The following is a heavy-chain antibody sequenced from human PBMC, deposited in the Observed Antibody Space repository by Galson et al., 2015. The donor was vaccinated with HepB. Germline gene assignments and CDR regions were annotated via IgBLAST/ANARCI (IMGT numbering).Heavy chain of an antibody. V-gene: IGHV4-39*02. D-gene: IGHD4-17*01. CDR1: GGSVSNYNYY. CDR3: ARNGDSGDFVSWFDP. CDR2: IFYTGST. Sequence: ETLSLTCTVSGGSVSNYNYYWARIRQPPGEGLEWIGSIFYTGSTYYNPSLKSRVTVSVDTSTNHFSLSLTSVTAADTAIYYCARNGDSGDFVSWFDPWGQGTLVTVSS. J-gene: IGHJ5*02.